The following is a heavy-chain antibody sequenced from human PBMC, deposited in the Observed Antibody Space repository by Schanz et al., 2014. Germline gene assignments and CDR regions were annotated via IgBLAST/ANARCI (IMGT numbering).Heavy chain of an antibody. V-gene: IGHV3-33*01. CDR3: ASPSGYSDYGTYFDV. D-gene: IGHD5-12*01. CDR2: IWNNGVTK. J-gene: IGHJ4*02. CDR1: GFSLNTYG. Sequence: QAQLMESGGGVVQPGTSLILSCSVSGFSLNTYGIHWFRQPAGKGLEWVAVIWNNGVTKYYADSVRGRFTISRDRFQNTLYLRMSSLRAEDTAVYYCASPSGYSDYGTYFDVWGQGTLVTVSS.